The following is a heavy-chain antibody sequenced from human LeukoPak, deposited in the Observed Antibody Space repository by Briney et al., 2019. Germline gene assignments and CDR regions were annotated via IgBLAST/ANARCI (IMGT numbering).Heavy chain of an antibody. Sequence: ASVKVSCKASGYTFTSYDINWVRQATGQGLEWMGWMNPNSGNTGYAQKFQGRVTMTRNTSISTAYMELSSLRSEDTAVYYCARGRTYYDILTGYPVYYYYGMDVWGQGTTVTVSS. CDR1: GYTFTSYD. D-gene: IGHD3-9*01. CDR2: MNPNSGNT. V-gene: IGHV1-8*01. J-gene: IGHJ6*02. CDR3: ARGRTYYDILTGYPVYYYYGMDV.